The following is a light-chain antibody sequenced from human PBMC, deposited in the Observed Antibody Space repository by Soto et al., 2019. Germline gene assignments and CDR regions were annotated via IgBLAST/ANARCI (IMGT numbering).Light chain of an antibody. CDR2: AAS. J-gene: IGKJ5*01. V-gene: IGKV1-39*01. Sequence: MHMPPSPSYLSACLGYVFTISCRASQNIIRHLNWYQHKPGRAPRLLIYAASTLQSGVPSRSTGSGSGTEFTLTITGLQPEDFATYYCQHSYNMPIAFGQGTRKEIK. CDR3: QHSYNMPIA. CDR1: QNIIRH.